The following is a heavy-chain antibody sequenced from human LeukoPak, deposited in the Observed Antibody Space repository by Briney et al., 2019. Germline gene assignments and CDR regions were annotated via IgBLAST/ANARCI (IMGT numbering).Heavy chain of an antibody. CDR3: ARVEVGAANRQWYGMDV. Sequence: SETLSLTCTISGGSISSYYWSWIRQPPGKGLEWIGYVDYRGNTNYNPSLKSRVTISIDTSKSLFSLKLNSVAAADTAVYYCARVEVGAANRQWYGMDVWGQGTTVTVSS. D-gene: IGHD2-15*01. CDR1: GGSISSYY. V-gene: IGHV4-59*01. CDR2: VDYRGNT. J-gene: IGHJ6*02.